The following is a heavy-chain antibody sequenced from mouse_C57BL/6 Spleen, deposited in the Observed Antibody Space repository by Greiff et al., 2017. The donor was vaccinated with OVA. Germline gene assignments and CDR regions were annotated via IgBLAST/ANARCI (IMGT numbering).Heavy chain of an antibody. CDR2: INPNNGGT. Sequence: EVQLQQSGPELVKPGASVKISCKASGYTFTDYYMNWVKQSHGKSLEWIGDINPNNGGTSYNQKFKGKATLTVDKSSSTAYIELRSLTSEDSAVYYCARSRYFDYWGQGTTLTVSS. CDR3: ARSRYFDY. CDR1: GYTFTDYY. V-gene: IGHV1-26*01. J-gene: IGHJ2*01.